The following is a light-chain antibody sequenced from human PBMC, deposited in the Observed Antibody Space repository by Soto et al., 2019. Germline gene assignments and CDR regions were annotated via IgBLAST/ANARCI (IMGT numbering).Light chain of an antibody. CDR2: AAS. CDR3: QQSFAIPPT. J-gene: IGKJ1*01. V-gene: IGKV1-39*01. Sequence: DIQVTQSPSSLSASVGDSVTITCRASQSITTFLNWYQHKPGKAPKLLIYAASTLQDGDASRFSGRGYGTDFSLTISSLQPDDFATYYWQQSFAIPPTFAQGTKV. CDR1: QSITTF.